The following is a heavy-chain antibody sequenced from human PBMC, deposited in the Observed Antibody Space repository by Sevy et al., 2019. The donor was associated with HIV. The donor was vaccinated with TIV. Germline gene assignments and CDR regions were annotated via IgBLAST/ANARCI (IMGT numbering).Heavy chain of an antibody. V-gene: IGHV4-31*03. J-gene: IGHJ4*02. D-gene: IGHD5-18*01. CDR3: ARGSDTAMVTIYYLDY. CDR2: IYYSGST. Sequence: SETLSVTCTVSGGSISSGGYYWSWIRQHPGKGLEWIGYIYYSGSTYYNPSLKSRVTISVDTSKNQFSLKLSSVTAADTAVYYCARGSDTAMVTIYYLDYRGQGTLVTVSS. CDR1: GGSISSGGYY.